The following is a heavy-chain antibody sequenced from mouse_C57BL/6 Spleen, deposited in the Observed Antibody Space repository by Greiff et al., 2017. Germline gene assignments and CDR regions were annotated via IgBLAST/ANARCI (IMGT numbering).Heavy chain of an antibody. Sequence: QVQLQQPGAELVRPGSSVKLSCKASGYTFTSYWMHWVKQRPIQGLEWIGNIDPSDSETHYNQKFKDKATLTVDKSSSTAYMQLSSLTSEDSAVYYCARSYYDGYYEAMDYWGQGTSVTVSS. J-gene: IGHJ4*01. CDR2: IDPSDSET. D-gene: IGHD2-3*01. CDR1: GYTFTSYW. V-gene: IGHV1-52*01. CDR3: ARSYYDGYYEAMDY.